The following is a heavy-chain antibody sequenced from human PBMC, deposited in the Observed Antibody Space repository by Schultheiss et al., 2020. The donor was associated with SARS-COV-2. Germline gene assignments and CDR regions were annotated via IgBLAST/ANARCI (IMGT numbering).Heavy chain of an antibody. CDR1: GYSISSGYY. CDR3: ARERPGPLDY. V-gene: IGHV4-38-2*02. CDR2: IYHSGST. J-gene: IGHJ4*02. Sequence: SQTLSLTCAVSGYSISSGYYWGWIRQPPGKGLEWFGSIYHSGSTYYNPSLKSRVTISVDTSKNQFSLKLSSVTAADTAVYYCARERPGPLDYWGQGTLVTVSS.